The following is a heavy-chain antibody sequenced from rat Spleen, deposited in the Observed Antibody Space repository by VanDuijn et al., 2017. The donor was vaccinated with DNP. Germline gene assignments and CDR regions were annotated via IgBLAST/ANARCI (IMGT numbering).Heavy chain of an antibody. CDR1: GFTFSGYW. J-gene: IGHJ1*01. V-gene: IGHV5-58*01. Sequence: EVQIVETGGGLVQPGRSLKVSCVASGFTFSGYWMYWLRQAPGKVLEWVASINTDGDSTYYLESVKGRFTISRANAENTVYLQMNSLRFDDTATYYCARHGRVTTVATYWYFDFWGPGTMVTVSS. CDR3: ARHGRVTTVATYWYFDF. D-gene: IGHD1-3*01. CDR2: INTDGDST.